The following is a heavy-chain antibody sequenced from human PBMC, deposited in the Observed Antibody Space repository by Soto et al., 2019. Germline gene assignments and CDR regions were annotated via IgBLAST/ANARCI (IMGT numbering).Heavy chain of an antibody. CDR2: ISYVGSKT. J-gene: IGHJ4*02. CDR1: VFTFSGSA. CDR3: AKVRLRDYSLGYVFDS. Sequence: GGSLRLSCAASVFTFSGSAMHWLRQAPGKGLEWVALISYVGSKTYYADSVKGRFTISRDNSKNTLYLQMSSLRVEDTAVYYCAKVRLRDYSLGYVFDSWGQGTLVTVSS. V-gene: IGHV3-30*04. D-gene: IGHD5-18*01.